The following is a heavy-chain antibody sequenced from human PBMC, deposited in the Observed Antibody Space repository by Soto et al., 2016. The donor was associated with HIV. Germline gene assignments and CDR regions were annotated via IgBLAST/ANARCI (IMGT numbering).Heavy chain of an antibody. D-gene: IGHD3-10*01. Sequence: EVQLVESGGGLVQPGGSLRLSCAASGFTVSSNYMSWVRQAPGKGLEWVSVIYSGGSTYYADSVKGRFTISRDNSKNTLYLQMNSLRAEDTAVYYCARWAPMGSGVTNWYFDLWAVAPWSLSPQ. CDR3: ARWAPMGSGVTNWYFDL. J-gene: IGHJ2*01. CDR2: IYSGGST. V-gene: IGHV3-66*01. CDR1: GFTVSSNY.